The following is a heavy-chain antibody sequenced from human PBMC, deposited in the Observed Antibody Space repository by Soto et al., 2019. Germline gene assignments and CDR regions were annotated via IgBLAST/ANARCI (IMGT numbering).Heavy chain of an antibody. J-gene: IGHJ3*02. Sequence: GGSLRLSCAASGFTFSDHYMDWVRQAPGKGLEWVGRTRNKANSYTTEYAASVKGRFTISRDDSKNSLYLQMNSLKTEDTAVYYCARVRSSTWGLDAFDIWGQGTVVTV. CDR3: ARVRSSTWGLDAFDI. V-gene: IGHV3-72*01. CDR2: TRNKANSYTT. D-gene: IGHD6-13*01. CDR1: GFTFSDHY.